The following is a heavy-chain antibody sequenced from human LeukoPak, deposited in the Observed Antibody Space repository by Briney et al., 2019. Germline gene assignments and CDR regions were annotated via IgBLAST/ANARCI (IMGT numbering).Heavy chain of an antibody. J-gene: IGHJ4*02. Sequence: GGSLRLSCAASGFTFSTYSMNWVRQAPGKGLEWVSYIASSTIYYADSVKGRFTSSRDNAKNSLYLQMNSLRDEDTAVYYCARGPAAAIDYWGQGTLVTVSS. CDR1: GFTFSTYS. V-gene: IGHV3-48*02. D-gene: IGHD2-2*01. CDR3: ARGPAAAIDY. CDR2: IASSTI.